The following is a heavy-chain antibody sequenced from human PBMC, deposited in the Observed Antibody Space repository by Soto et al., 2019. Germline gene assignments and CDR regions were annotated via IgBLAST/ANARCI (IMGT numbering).Heavy chain of an antibody. Sequence: GGSLRLSCAASGFTFSSYAMSWVRQAPGKGLEWVSAISGSGGSTYYADSVKGRFTISRDNSKNTLYLQMNSLRAEDTAVYYCAKLPQYGSGSYGMDVWGQGTTVTVSS. CDR2: ISGSGGST. CDR1: GFTFSSYA. D-gene: IGHD3-10*01. CDR3: AKLPQYGSGSYGMDV. V-gene: IGHV3-23*01. J-gene: IGHJ6*02.